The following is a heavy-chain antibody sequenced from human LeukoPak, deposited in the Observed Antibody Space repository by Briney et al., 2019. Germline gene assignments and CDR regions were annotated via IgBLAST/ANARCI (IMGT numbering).Heavy chain of an antibody. J-gene: IGHJ6*02. Sequence: GRSLRLSCAASGFTFSSYGMHWVRQAPGKGLEWVAVIWYDGSNKYYADSVKGRFTISRDNSKNTLYLQMNSLRAEDTAVYYCAREGMATREDYYYGMDVWGQGTTVTVSS. CDR3: AREGMATREDYYYGMDV. D-gene: IGHD5-24*01. V-gene: IGHV3-33*01. CDR1: GFTFSSYG. CDR2: IWYDGSNK.